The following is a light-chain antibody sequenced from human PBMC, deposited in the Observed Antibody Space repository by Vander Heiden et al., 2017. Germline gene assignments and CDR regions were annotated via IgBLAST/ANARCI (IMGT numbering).Light chain of an antibody. V-gene: IGKV3-11*01. CDR2: DAS. J-gene: IGKJ4*01. Sequence: ELVLTQSPATLSLSPGERATLSCRASQSVSSYLAWYQQKPGQAPRLLIYDASNRATGSPARFSGSGSGTDFTLTISSLEPEDFAVYYCQQRSNWQLTFGGGTKVEIK. CDR1: QSVSSY. CDR3: QQRSNWQLT.